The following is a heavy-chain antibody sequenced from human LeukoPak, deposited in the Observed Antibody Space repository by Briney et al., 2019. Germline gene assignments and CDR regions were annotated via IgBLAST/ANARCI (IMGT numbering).Heavy chain of an antibody. J-gene: IGHJ4*02. CDR1: GFTFSSYD. V-gene: IGHV3-13*04. D-gene: IGHD1-26*01. Sequence: GGSLRLSCAASGFTFSSYDMHWVRQATGKGLEWVSAIGTAGDTYYPGSVKGRFTISRENAKNSLYLQMNSLRAGDTAVYYCARGVVVGATSALGHWGQGTLVTVSS. CDR3: ARGVVVGATSALGH. CDR2: IGTAGDT.